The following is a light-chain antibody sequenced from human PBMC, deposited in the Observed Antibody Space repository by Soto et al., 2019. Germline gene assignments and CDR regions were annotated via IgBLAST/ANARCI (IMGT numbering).Light chain of an antibody. Sequence: EIVLTQSPGTLSLAPGERGTLSCRASQSVSSSYLAWDQQKPGQAPRLLIYGASSRATGIPDRFSGSGSGTDFTLTNSTVEPEDCAVYYCQQYGCPQWTFGQGTKVEIK. J-gene: IGKJ1*01. CDR1: QSVSSSY. CDR2: GAS. V-gene: IGKV3-20*01. CDR3: QQYGCPQWT.